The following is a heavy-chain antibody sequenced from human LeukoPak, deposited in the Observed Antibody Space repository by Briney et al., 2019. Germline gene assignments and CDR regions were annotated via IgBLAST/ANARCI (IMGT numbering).Heavy chain of an antibody. V-gene: IGHV1-8*01. CDR3: ASGSGYSGHGSVGY. CDR2: MNPNSGNT. J-gene: IGHJ4*02. CDR1: GYTFTSYD. Sequence: ASVKVSCKASGYTFTSYDINWVRQATGQGLEWMGWMNPNSGNTGHAQKFQGRVTMTRNTSISTAYMELSSLRSEDTAVYYCASGSGYSGHGSVGYWGQGTLVTVSS. D-gene: IGHD5-12*01.